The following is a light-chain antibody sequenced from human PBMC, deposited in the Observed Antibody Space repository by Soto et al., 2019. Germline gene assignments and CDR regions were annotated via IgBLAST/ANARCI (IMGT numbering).Light chain of an antibody. CDR3: SSYISSSIYV. CDR1: SSDVGGYNY. J-gene: IGLJ1*01. V-gene: IGLV2-14*01. Sequence: QSALTQPASVSGSPGQSITISCTGTSSDVGGYNYVSWYQQHPGKAPKLMIYEVSNRPSGVSNRFSGSKSGNTASLTISGLQAEYGADYYCSSYISSSIYVFGTGTKLTVL. CDR2: EVS.